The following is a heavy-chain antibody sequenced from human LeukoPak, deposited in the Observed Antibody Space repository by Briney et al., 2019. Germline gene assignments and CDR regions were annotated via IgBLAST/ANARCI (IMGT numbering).Heavy chain of an antibody. Sequence: GGSLRLSCAASGFTVSSNYMSWVRQAPGKGLEWVSVIYSGGSTYYADSVKGRFTISRDNSKNTLYLQMNSLRAEDTAVYYCAVVVPAARYFDYWGQGTLVTVSS. D-gene: IGHD2-2*01. CDR2: IYSGGST. CDR1: GFTVSSNY. J-gene: IGHJ4*02. V-gene: IGHV3-53*01. CDR3: AVVVPAARYFDY.